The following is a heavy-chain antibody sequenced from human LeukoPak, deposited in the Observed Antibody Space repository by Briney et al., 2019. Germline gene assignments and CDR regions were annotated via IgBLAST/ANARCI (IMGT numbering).Heavy chain of an antibody. Sequence: SETLSLTCTVSGGSISSSSYYWGWIRQPPGKGLEWIGSIYYSGSTYYNPSLKSRVTISVDTSKNQFSLKLSSVTAADTAVYYCARHGNNDFWCGYYVDYWGQGTLVTVSS. D-gene: IGHD3-3*01. CDR2: IYYSGST. J-gene: IGHJ4*02. CDR3: ARHGNNDFWCGYYVDY. CDR1: GGSISSSSYY. V-gene: IGHV4-39*01.